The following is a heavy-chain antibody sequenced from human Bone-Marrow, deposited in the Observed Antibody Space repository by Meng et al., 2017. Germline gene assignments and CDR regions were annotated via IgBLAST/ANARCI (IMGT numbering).Heavy chain of an antibody. CDR2: IYHSGST. CDR1: GYSISSGYY. CDR3: ASGDYYDSSGYDAFDI. V-gene: IGHV4-38-2*02. Sequence: SETLSLTCTVSGYSISSGYYWGWIRQPPGKGLEWVGSIYHSGSTNYNPSLKSRVTISVDTSKNQFSLKLSSVTAADTAVYYCASGDYYDSSGYDAFDIWGQGTRVT. J-gene: IGHJ3*02. D-gene: IGHD3-22*01.